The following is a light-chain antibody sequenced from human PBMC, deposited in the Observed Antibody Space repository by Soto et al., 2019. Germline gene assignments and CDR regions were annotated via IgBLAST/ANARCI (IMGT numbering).Light chain of an antibody. CDR3: HAYVTPPWT. J-gene: IGKJ1*01. CDR2: RAS. Sequence: EIVLTQSPGTLSLSPGDRATLSCRASQTVGGKYLAWYQQKPGQGPSLLMYRASITAPGIPDRFSGRGSGTDITLTISRLEPEDVAACYSHAYVTPPWTLGQGTRVVI. CDR1: QTVGGKY. V-gene: IGKV3-20*01.